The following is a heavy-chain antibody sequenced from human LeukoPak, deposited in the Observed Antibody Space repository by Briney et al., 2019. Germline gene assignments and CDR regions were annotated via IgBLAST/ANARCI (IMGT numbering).Heavy chain of an antibody. CDR2: INPNSGGT. CDR3: ARGIGVVILRFVDY. CDR1: GYTFTGYY. V-gene: IGHV1-2*02. D-gene: IGHD3-3*01. J-gene: IGHJ4*02. Sequence: ASVKVSCKASGYTFTGYYMHWVRQAPGQGLEWMGWINPNSGGTNYAQKFQGRVTMTRDTSISTAYMELSRLRSDDTAVYYCARGIGVVILRFVDYWGQGTLVTVSS.